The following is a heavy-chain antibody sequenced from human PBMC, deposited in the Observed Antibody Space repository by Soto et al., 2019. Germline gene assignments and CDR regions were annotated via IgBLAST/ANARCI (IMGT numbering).Heavy chain of an antibody. V-gene: IGHV1-3*01. CDR2: INAGNGNT. D-gene: IGHD3-9*01. J-gene: IGHJ3*02. CDR3: ARDHVLRYFDWLPAGAFDI. Sequence: ASVKVSCKASGYTFTSYAMHWVRQAPGQRLEWMGWINAGNGNTKYSQKFQGRVTITRDTSASTAYMELSSLRSEDTAVYYCARDHVLRYFDWLPAGAFDIWGQGKMVTVSS. CDR1: GYTFTSYA.